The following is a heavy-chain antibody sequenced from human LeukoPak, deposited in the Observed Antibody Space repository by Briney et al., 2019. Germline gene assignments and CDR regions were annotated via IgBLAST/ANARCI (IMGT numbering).Heavy chain of an antibody. Sequence: PSETLSLTCAVYGGSFSGYYWRWIRQPPGKGLEWIGEINHSGRTNYNPSLKSRVTISVDTSKNQFSLKLSSVTAADTAVYYCARGTVVPAAIVRRDYYYYYYMDVWGKGTTVTVSS. CDR1: GGSFSGYY. J-gene: IGHJ6*03. CDR3: ARGTVVPAAIVRRDYYYYYYMDV. V-gene: IGHV4-34*01. CDR2: INHSGRT. D-gene: IGHD2-2*01.